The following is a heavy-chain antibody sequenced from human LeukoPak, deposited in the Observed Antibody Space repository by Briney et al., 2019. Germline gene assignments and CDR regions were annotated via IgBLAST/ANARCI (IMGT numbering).Heavy chain of an antibody. CDR1: GGSISSSSYY. CDR2: ISYRGNT. CDR3: AIVDSRRSWDFDY. J-gene: IGHJ4*02. V-gene: IGHV4-39*01. D-gene: IGHD3-22*01. Sequence: PSETLSLTCTVSGGSISSSSYYWGWIRQPPGKGLDWIGSISYRGNTYYNPSLKRRVAISIDTCNNQFSLKLSSVPAADTAVYYCAIVDSRRSWDFDYWGQGTLVTVSS.